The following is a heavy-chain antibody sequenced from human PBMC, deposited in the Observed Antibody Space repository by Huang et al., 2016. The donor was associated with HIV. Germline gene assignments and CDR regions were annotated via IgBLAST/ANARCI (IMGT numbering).Heavy chain of an antibody. CDR2: MYTTGST. CDR1: GASIASGSYF. D-gene: IGHD3-3*01. Sequence: VQLQESGPGLVKPSQTLSLSCNVSGASIASGSYFWNWIRQPAGGGLEWIGHMYTTGSTDYHPSLKSRVAVSSDTSKNQFSLSLRSVTAADTAVYFCARGRVTSSGVVQSYDYWGQGSLVTVSS. V-gene: IGHV4-61*09. CDR3: ARGRVTSSGVVQSYDY. J-gene: IGHJ4*02.